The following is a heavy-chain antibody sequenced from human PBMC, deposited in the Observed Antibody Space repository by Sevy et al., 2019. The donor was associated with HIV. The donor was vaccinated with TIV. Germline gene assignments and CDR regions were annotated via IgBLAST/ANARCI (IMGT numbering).Heavy chain of an antibody. CDR1: GFSFGSYV. Sequence: QLGGSLRLSCAASGFSFGSYVMHWVRQAPGKGLQWAALISNDGSDKYYTDSVKGRFTISRDDSKKMVFLQMNSLRVEDTAIYYCARQSLVGGFKGYIQHWGQGTLVTVSS. D-gene: IGHD1-26*01. CDR2: ISNDGSDK. CDR3: ARQSLVGGFKGYIQH. V-gene: IGHV3-30*03. J-gene: IGHJ1*01.